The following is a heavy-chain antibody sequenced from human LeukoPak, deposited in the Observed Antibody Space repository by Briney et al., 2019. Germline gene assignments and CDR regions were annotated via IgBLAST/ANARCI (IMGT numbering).Heavy chain of an antibody. D-gene: IGHD1-26*01. CDR3: AREVGSTGRALDI. CDR2: INHSGST. J-gene: IGHJ3*02. Sequence: SETLSLTCAVYGGSFSGYYWSWIRQPPGKGLEWIGEINHSGSTNYNPSLKSRLTMSLDTSKHQFSLNLTSVTAADTAVYYCAREVGSTGRALDIWGLGTVVAGSS. V-gene: IGHV4-34*01. CDR1: GGSFSGYY.